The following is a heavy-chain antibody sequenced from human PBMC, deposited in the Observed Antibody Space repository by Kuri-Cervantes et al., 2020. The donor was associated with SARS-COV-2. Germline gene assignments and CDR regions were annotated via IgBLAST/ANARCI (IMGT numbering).Heavy chain of an antibody. V-gene: IGHV3-74*01. CDR3: VRDGDQWSFDY. J-gene: IGHJ4*02. CDR2: INPDGSYT. CDR1: GFTFSSHW. Sequence: GEFLEISCAASGFTFSSHWIHWVRHAPGKGLFWVSRINPDGSYTNNADSVKGRFTLSRDNAKNMLCLQMNSLRAEDTAVYSCVRDGDQWSFDYWGQGPMVTVSS. D-gene: IGHD6-19*01.